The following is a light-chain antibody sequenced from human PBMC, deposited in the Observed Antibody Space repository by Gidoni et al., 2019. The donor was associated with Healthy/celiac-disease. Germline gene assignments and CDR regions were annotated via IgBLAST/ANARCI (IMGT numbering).Light chain of an antibody. Sequence: SYELTQPPSVSVSPGPTARITCSGDALPKKYAYWYQQKSGKAPVLVIYEDSKRPSGIPERFSGSSSGTMATLTISGAQVEDEADYYCYSTDSSGIERVFGGGTKLTVL. J-gene: IGLJ3*02. CDR2: EDS. V-gene: IGLV3-10*01. CDR3: YSTDSSGIERV. CDR1: ALPKKY.